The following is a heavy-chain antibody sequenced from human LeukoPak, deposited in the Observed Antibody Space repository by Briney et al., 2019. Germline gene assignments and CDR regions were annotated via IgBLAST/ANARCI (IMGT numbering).Heavy chain of an antibody. Sequence: ASVKVSCKASGGTFSSYAISLVRQAPGQGLEWMGGIIPIFGTANYAQKFQGRVTITTDESTSTAYMELSSLRSDDTAVYYCARDHRGAVASYYYYYYMDVWGKGTTVTVSS. CDR1: GGTFSSYA. D-gene: IGHD6-19*01. CDR2: IIPIFGTA. J-gene: IGHJ6*03. CDR3: ARDHRGAVASYYYYYYMDV. V-gene: IGHV1-69*05.